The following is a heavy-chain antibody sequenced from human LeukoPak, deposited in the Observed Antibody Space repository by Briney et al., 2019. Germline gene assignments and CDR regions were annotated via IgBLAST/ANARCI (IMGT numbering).Heavy chain of an antibody. CDR2: INHSGST. CDR1: GGSFSGYY. J-gene: IGHJ4*02. Sequence: PSETLSLTCAVYGGSFSGYYWSWIRQPPGKGLEWIGEINHSGSTNYNPSLKSRVTISVDTSKNQFSLKLSSVTAADTAVYYCARANYYDSSGYLYYFDYWGQGTLVTVSS. CDR3: ARANYYDSSGYLYYFDY. V-gene: IGHV4-34*01. D-gene: IGHD3-22*01.